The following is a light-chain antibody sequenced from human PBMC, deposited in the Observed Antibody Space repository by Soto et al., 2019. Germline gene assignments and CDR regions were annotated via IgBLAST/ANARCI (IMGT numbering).Light chain of an antibody. CDR2: AAS. Sequence: DIQMTQSPTSLSSSVGDRVTITCRAGQAIRNFVAWYQQKPGTAPKLLIYAASTLQSGVPSRFSGSGSGTDFTLIINSLQPEDVATYSCQKYSSVPVFGPWTKVEIK. V-gene: IGKV1-27*01. J-gene: IGKJ3*01. CDR3: QKYSSVPV. CDR1: QAIRNF.